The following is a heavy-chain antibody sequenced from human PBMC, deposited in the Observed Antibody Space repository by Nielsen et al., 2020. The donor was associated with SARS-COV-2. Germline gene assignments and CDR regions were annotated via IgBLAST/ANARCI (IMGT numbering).Heavy chain of an antibody. CDR3: ARSRHPFDY. CDR2: INHSGST. Sequence: SETLSLTCAVYGGSFSGYYWSWIRQPPGKGLEWIGEINHSGSTNYNPSLKSRVTISVDTSKNQFSLKLSSVTAADTAVYYCARSRHPFDYWSQGTLVTVSS. V-gene: IGHV4-34*01. J-gene: IGHJ4*02. CDR1: GGSFSGYY.